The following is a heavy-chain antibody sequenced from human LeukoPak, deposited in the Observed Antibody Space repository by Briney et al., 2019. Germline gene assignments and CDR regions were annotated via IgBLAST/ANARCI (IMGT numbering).Heavy chain of an antibody. D-gene: IGHD2-2*01. CDR2: ISSDEITK. Sequence: PGGSLRLSCAASGFAFSVYGMHWVRQAPGRGLEWVAVISSDEITKYYSDSVRGRFTVSRDSSNNTLYLHLNSLRVQDTAVYYCAKPYCRSTRCYLYLYGMDVWGQGTTVTVSS. J-gene: IGHJ6*02. CDR1: GFAFSVYG. V-gene: IGHV3-30*18. CDR3: AKPYCRSTRCYLYLYGMDV.